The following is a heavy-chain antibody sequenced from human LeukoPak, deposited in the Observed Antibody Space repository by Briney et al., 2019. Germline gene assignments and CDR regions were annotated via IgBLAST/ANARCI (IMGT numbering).Heavy chain of an antibody. CDR2: MNPNSGNT. V-gene: IGHV1-8*01. J-gene: IGHJ5*02. Sequence: ASVKVSCKASGYTFTSYDINWVRQATGQGLEWMGWMNPNSGNTGYAQKFQGRVTMTRNTSISTAYMELSSLRSEDTAVYYCARGWEGLRLWFGELLYGEEPKNWFDPWGQGTLVTVSS. CDR3: ARGWEGLRLWFGELLYGEEPKNWFDP. CDR1: GYTFTSYD. D-gene: IGHD3-10*01.